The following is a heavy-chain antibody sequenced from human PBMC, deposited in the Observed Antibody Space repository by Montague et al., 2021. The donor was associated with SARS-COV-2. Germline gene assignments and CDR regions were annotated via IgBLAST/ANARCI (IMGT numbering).Heavy chain of an antibody. D-gene: IGHD6-25*01. CDR3: ARRVGGSGWLDY. Sequence: SETLSLTCTVAGGSISSGSYYWGWIRQPPGKGLEWIGNIDSSGSTYYKSRVTISVDTSKNQFSLKVTSVTAADTAVYYCARRVGGSGWLDYWGRGTLVTVSS. CDR2: IDSSGST. CDR1: GGSISSGSYY. V-gene: IGHV4-39*01. J-gene: IGHJ4*02.